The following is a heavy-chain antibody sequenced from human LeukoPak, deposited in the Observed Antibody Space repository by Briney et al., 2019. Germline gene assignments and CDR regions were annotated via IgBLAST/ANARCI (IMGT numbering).Heavy chain of an antibody. Sequence: SETLSLTCTVSGDSISRYYWSWVRQPPGKGMEGVGYIYNRGSTNYNPYLTSRGSISGDTSKNKIHMTLNYVTAADTAISYYARMYYDFWSVPSMFDYWGQGTLVTVSS. CDR1: GDSISRYY. J-gene: IGHJ4*02. V-gene: IGHV4-59*01. CDR2: IYNRGST. CDR3: ARMYYDFWSVPSMFDY. D-gene: IGHD3-3*01.